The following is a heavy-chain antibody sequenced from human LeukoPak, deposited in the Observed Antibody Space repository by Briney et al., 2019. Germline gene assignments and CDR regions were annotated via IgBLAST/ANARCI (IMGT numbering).Heavy chain of an antibody. D-gene: IGHD2-2*01. CDR2: ISGSGGST. CDR3: AKDGPRYCSSTSCGYFDY. Sequence: GGSLRLSCAASGFTFSSYAMSWVRQAPGKGLEWVSAISGSGGSTYYADSVKGRFTISRDNSKNTLYLQMNSLRAEDTAVYYCAKDGPRYCSSTSCGYFDYWGQGTLVTVSS. CDR1: GFTFSSYA. V-gene: IGHV3-23*01. J-gene: IGHJ4*02.